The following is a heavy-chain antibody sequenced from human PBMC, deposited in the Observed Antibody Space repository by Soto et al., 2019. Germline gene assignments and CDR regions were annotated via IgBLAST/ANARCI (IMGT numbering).Heavy chain of an antibody. CDR3: AHPKRNYYYYYGMDV. CDR1: GGTFSSYA. Sequence: QVQLVQSGAEVKKPGSSVKVSCKASGGTFSSYAISWVRQAPGQGLEWMGGIIPIFGTANYAQKFQGRVTXPSEQSXXTAYMELSSLRSEDTAVYYCAHPKRNYYYYYGMDVWGQGTTVTVSS. V-gene: IGHV1-69*05. CDR2: IIPIFGTA. J-gene: IGHJ6*02.